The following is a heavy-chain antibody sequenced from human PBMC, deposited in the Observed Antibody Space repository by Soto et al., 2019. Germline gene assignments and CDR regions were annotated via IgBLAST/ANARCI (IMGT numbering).Heavy chain of an antibody. J-gene: IGHJ4*02. CDR2: IYYSGST. V-gene: IGHV4-30-4*01. CDR3: AREGYCSGGSCYTGSPDY. Sequence: PSETLSLTCTVSGGSISSGDYYLSWIRQPPGKGLEWIGYIYYSGSTYYNPSLKSRVTISVDTSKNQFSLKLSSVTAADTAVYYCAREGYCSGGSCYTGSPDYWGQGTLVTVSS. CDR1: GGSISSGDYY. D-gene: IGHD2-15*01.